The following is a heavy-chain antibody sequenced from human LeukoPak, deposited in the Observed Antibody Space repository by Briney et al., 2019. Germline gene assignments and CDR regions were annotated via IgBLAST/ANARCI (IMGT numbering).Heavy chain of an antibody. J-gene: IGHJ4*02. Sequence: ASVKVSCKASGYTFTSYDINWVRQATGQGLEWMGWMNPNSGNTGYAQKFQGRVTITRNTSISTVYMELSSLRSEDTAVYYCARGRGSIAAARPVDYWGQGTLVTVSS. CDR3: ARGRGSIAAARPVDY. CDR1: GYTFTSYD. V-gene: IGHV1-8*01. D-gene: IGHD6-13*01. CDR2: MNPNSGNT.